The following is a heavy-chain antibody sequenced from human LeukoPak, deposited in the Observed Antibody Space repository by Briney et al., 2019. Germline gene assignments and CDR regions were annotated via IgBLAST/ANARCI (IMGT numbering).Heavy chain of an antibody. CDR2: ISGSGGST. Sequence: PGGTLRLSCAASGFTFSSYGMSWVRQAPGKGLEWVSAISGSGGSTYYADSVKGRFTISRDNSKNTLYLQMNSLRAEDTAVYYCAKDRMWIQLWQTAREQARDAFDIWGQGTMVTVSS. V-gene: IGHV3-23*01. CDR3: AKDRMWIQLWQTAREQARDAFDI. CDR1: GFTFSSYG. J-gene: IGHJ3*02. D-gene: IGHD5-18*01.